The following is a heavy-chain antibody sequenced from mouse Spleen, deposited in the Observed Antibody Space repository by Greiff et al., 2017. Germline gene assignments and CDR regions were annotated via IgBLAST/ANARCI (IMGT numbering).Heavy chain of an antibody. CDR1: GFNIKDYY. CDR3: TTLLWSLYYAMDY. CDR2: IDPEDGDT. D-gene: IGHD2-1*01. J-gene: IGHJ4*01. Sequence: VQLQQSGAELVRPGASVKLSCTASGFNIKDYYMHWVKQRPEQGLEWIGRIDPEDGDTEYAPKFQGKATMTADTSSNTAYLQLSSLTSEDTAVYYCTTLLWSLYYAMDYWGQGTSVTVSS. V-gene: IGHV14-1*01.